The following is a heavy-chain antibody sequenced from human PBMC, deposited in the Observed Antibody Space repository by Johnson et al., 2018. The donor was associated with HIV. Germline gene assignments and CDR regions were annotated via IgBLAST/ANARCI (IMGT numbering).Heavy chain of an antibody. CDR3: ARESRDGPNLRAFDI. J-gene: IGHJ3*02. CDR2: ISGSGGST. V-gene: IGHV3-23*04. CDR1: RFTFSSFA. D-gene: IGHD5-24*01. Sequence: MQLVESGGGVVQPGRSLRLSCAASRFTFSSFAMHWVRQAPGKGLEWVSAISGSGGSTYYADSVKGRFTISRDNSKNTLYLQMNSLRAEDTAVYFCARESRDGPNLRAFDIWGQGTTVIVSS.